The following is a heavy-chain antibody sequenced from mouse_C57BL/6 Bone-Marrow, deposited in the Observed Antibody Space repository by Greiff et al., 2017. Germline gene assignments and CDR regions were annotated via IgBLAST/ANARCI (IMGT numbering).Heavy chain of an antibody. Sequence: EVKLMESGGGLVKPGGSLKLSCAASGFTFSDSGMHWVRQAPEKGLEWVAYISSGSSTIYYADTVKGRFTISRDNAKNTLFLQMTSLRSEDTAMYYCARPGSYAMDYWGQGTSVTVSS. CDR3: ARPGSYAMDY. CDR2: ISSGSSTI. J-gene: IGHJ4*01. V-gene: IGHV5-17*01. CDR1: GFTFSDSG.